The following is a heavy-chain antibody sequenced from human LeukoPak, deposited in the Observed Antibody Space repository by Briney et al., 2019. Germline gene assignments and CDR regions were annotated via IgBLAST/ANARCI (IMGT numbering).Heavy chain of an antibody. D-gene: IGHD5-18*01. Sequence: PGRSLRLSCAASGFTFSSYAMHWVRQAPGKGLEWVAVISYDGSNKYYADSVKGRFTISRDNSKNTLYLQMNSLRAEDTAVYYCARDRIQLWSPLGYFDYWGQGTLVTVSS. J-gene: IGHJ4*02. CDR1: GFTFSSYA. CDR2: ISYDGSNK. V-gene: IGHV3-30*04. CDR3: ARDRIQLWSPLGYFDY.